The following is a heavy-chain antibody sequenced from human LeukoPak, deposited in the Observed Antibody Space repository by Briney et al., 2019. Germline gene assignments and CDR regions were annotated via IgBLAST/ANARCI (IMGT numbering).Heavy chain of an antibody. CDR1: GFTFSSYA. Sequence: PGGSLRLSCAASGFTFSSYAMSWVRQAPGKGLEWVSAISGSGGSTYYADSVKGRFTISRDNSKNTLYLQMNSLRAEDTAVYYCAKGRRKDVGAPIPIPYVYWGQGTLVTVSS. CDR2: ISGSGGST. V-gene: IGHV3-23*01. CDR3: AKGRRKDVGAPIPIPYVY. J-gene: IGHJ4*02. D-gene: IGHD1-26*01.